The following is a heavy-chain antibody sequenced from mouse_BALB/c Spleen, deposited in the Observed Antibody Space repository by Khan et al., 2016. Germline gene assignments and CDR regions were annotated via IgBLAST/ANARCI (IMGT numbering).Heavy chain of an antibody. CDR1: GYSITSDYA. J-gene: IGHJ4*01. Sequence: EVQLQESGPGLVKPSQSLSLTCTVTGYSITSDYAWNWIRQFPGNKLEWMGYISYSGTTTYNPSLKSRISITRDTSKNQFFLQLNSVTTEDTATYYCARWLDARDYWGQGTSVTVSS. CDR3: ARWLDARDY. CDR2: ISYSGTT. D-gene: IGHD2-2*01. V-gene: IGHV3-2*02.